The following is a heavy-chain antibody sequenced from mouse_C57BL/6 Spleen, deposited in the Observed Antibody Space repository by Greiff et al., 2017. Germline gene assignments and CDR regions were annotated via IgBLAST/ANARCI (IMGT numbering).Heavy chain of an antibody. CDR3: AIEIVAEEDAMDY. D-gene: IGHD1-1*01. V-gene: IGHV1-74*01. J-gene: IGHJ4*01. Sequence: VQLQQSGAELVKPGASVKVSCKASGYTFTSYWMHWVKQRPGQGLEWIGRIHPSDSDTNYNEKFKGKATLTVDKSSSTAFMQLSSLTSEDSAVYYCAIEIVAEEDAMDYWGQGPSVTVSS. CDR2: IHPSDSDT. CDR1: GYTFTSYW.